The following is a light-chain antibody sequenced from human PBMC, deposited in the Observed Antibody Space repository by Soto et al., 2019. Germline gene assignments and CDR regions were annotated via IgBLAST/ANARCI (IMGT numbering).Light chain of an antibody. CDR1: HYVYSN. CDR2: RAS. J-gene: IGKJ1*01. Sequence: EIVMTQSPATLSVSPGERATLSFTASHYVYSNVAWFQQRPGQAPRLLIYRASTRATGTPARFSGSGSGTEFTLTITSLQSEDFALYYCQQYHNLWTLGQGTKVDIK. CDR3: QQYHNLWT. V-gene: IGKV3-15*01.